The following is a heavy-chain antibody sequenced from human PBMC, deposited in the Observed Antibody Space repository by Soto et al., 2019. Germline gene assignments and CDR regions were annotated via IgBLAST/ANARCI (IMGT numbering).Heavy chain of an antibody. J-gene: IGHJ4*02. CDR3: ARVYSSTWPNFDY. CDR2: IRSKDNNYAT. D-gene: IGHD6-13*01. Sequence: GGSLRLSCAASGFTFSASGIHWVRQASGKGLEWLGRIRSKDNNYATAYAASMKGRFTVSRDDSKNTAYLQMNSLKTEDTAVYYCARVYSSTWPNFDYWGQGTLVTVSS. V-gene: IGHV3-73*01. CDR1: GFTFSASG.